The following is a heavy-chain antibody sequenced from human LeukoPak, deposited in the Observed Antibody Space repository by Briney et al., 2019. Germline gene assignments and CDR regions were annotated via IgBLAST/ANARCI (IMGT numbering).Heavy chain of an antibody. CDR2: IYYSGST. D-gene: IGHD2-2*02. V-gene: IGHV4-34*09. CDR3: ARVVVPAAIQFGGAFDI. J-gene: IGHJ3*02. Sequence: SETLSLTCAVYGGSFSGYYWSWIRQPPGKGLEWIGYIYYSGSTYYNPSLKSRVTISVDTSKNQFSLKLSSVTAADTAVYYCARVVVPAAIQFGGAFDIWGQGTMVTVSS. CDR1: GGSFSGYY.